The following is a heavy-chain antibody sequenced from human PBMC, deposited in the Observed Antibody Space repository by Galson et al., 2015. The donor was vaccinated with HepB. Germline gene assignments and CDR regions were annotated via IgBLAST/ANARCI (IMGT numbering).Heavy chain of an antibody. CDR2: INHSGKT. V-gene: IGHV4-34*01. CDR3: ARGPLTQWFDP. Sequence: LCLTCAVYGGSFSGYYWSWIRQPPGKGREWIGEINHSGKTNYNPSIKSRVTISVDTSKNQFSLKLSSVTAADTAVYYCARGPLTQWFDPWGQGTLVTVSS. D-gene: IGHD2-15*01. J-gene: IGHJ5*02. CDR1: GGSFSGYY.